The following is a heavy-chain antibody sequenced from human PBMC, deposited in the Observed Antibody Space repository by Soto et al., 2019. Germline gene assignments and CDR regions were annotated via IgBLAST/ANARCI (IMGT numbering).Heavy chain of an antibody. V-gene: IGHV3-23*01. Sequence: GGSLRLSCAASGFTISSYAMSWVRQAPGKGLEWVSGITGGSGTTYYADSVKGRFTISRDNSKNTLYLQMNSLRAEDTAVYYCARDPRMCTSTSCSRTQWFDPWGQGTLVTVSS. CDR1: GFTISSYA. J-gene: IGHJ5*02. CDR2: ITGGSGTT. CDR3: ARDPRMCTSTSCSRTQWFDP. D-gene: IGHD2-2*01.